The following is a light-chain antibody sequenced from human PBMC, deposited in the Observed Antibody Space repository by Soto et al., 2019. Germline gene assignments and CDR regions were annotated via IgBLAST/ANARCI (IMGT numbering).Light chain of an antibody. CDR2: GTS. Sequence: ENVLTQSPGTLSLSPGERATLSCRASQSIGSSYLAWYQQKPGHAPRLIIYGTSNRATGIPDRFSGSGSGTDFTLTISRLEPEDFAVYYCQQCGSSWLTFGQGTKVEIK. CDR3: QQCGSSWLT. V-gene: IGKV3-20*01. CDR1: QSIGSSY. J-gene: IGKJ1*01.